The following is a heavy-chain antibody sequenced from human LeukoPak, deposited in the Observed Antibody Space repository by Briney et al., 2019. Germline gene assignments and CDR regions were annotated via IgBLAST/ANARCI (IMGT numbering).Heavy chain of an antibody. J-gene: IGHJ4*02. Sequence: GGSLRLSCAASGFTFSSYEMNWVRQAPGKGLEWVSYISSGSTIYDSDSVKGRFTISRDNAKKQLYLQMNSLRAEDTAVYYCARESIAVAGAPFDYWGQGTLVTVSS. CDR2: ISSGSTI. CDR3: ARESIAVAGAPFDY. V-gene: IGHV3-48*03. D-gene: IGHD6-19*01. CDR1: GFTFSSYE.